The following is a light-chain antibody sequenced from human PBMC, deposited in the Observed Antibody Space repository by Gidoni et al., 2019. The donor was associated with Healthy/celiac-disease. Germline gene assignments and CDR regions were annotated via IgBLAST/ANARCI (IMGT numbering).Light chain of an antibody. CDR3: QQYDNLPIT. CDR1: QDISNY. V-gene: IGKV1-33*01. CDR2: DAS. J-gene: IGKJ5*01. Sequence: DNQVTPAPSSLSASVGDRVTITCQASQDISNYLNWYQQKPGKAPKLLIYDASNLETGVPSRFSGSGSGTDFTFTISSLQPEDIATYYCQQYDNLPITFGQGTRLEIK.